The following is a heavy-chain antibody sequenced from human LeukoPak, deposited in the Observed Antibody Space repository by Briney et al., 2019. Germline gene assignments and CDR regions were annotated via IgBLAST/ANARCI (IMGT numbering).Heavy chain of an antibody. J-gene: IGHJ3*02. D-gene: IGHD3-9*01. CDR2: IYSGGST. V-gene: IGHV3-53*01. Sequence: GGSLRLSCAASGFTVSSNYMSWVRQAPGKGLEWVSVIYSGGSTYYADSVKGRFTISRDNSKNTLYLQMNSLRAEDTAVYYCATSTSTGYFRGAFDIWGQGTMVTVSS. CDR3: ATSTSTGYFRGAFDI. CDR1: GFTVSSNY.